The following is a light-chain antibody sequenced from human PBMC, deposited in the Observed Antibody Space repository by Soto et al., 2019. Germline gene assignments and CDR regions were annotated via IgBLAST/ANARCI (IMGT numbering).Light chain of an antibody. J-gene: IGKJ1*01. CDR1: QSISSN. CDR3: QQYSNWPPT. V-gene: IGKV3-15*01. CDR2: AAS. Sequence: EIVMTQSPATLSVSPGEGATLSCRASQSISSNLAWYQQKSGQSPRLLIYAASTRAPGFTAKFSGSGSGTEFTITISSLQSEDFAVYYCQQYSNWPPTFGQGTKVELK.